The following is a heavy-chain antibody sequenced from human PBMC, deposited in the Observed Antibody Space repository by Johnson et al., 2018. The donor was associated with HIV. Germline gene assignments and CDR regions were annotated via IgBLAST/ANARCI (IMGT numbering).Heavy chain of an antibody. CDR3: VRACRDGYTCDAFDI. Sequence: EVQLVESGGGEVRPGGSLRLACAASGFTFDDYGMSWVRQAPGKGLEWVSGINWNGGSTGFADTVKGRFTISRDNAKNSLYLQMNSLRVEDTALYYCVRACRDGYTCDAFDIWGQGTMVTVSS. J-gene: IGHJ3*02. CDR2: INWNGGST. D-gene: IGHD5-24*01. V-gene: IGHV3-20*04. CDR1: GFTFDDYG.